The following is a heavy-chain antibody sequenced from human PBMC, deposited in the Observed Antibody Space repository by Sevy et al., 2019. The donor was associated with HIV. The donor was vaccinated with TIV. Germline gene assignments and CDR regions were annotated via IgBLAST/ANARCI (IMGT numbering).Heavy chain of an antibody. CDR1: GFIFTDYW. CDR2: IKQDQSEK. J-gene: IGHJ4*02. V-gene: IGHV3-7*01. D-gene: IGHD3-3*01. Sequence: GGSLRLSCETSGFIFTDYWMSWVRQIPGKGLEWVATIKQDQSEKYYVDSVKGRFAISRDSAKKSVSLQMNGLRAEDTALYFCAREVGGFNWRPYYFDSRCQGTLVTVSS. CDR3: AREVGGFNWRPYYFDS.